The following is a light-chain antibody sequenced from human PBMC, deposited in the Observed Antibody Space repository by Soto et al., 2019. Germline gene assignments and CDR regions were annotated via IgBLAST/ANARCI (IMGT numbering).Light chain of an antibody. CDR3: SSYTISSTLVV. J-gene: IGLJ2*01. V-gene: IGLV2-14*01. CDR2: DVS. CDR1: SRDVGGYNY. Sequence: QSALTQPASVSGSPGQSITISCTGTSRDVGGYNYVSWYQQHPGKAPKLMIYDVSNRPSGVSNRFAGSKSGNTASLTITGLHAEDEADYSCSSYTISSTLVVFGGGTKLTVL.